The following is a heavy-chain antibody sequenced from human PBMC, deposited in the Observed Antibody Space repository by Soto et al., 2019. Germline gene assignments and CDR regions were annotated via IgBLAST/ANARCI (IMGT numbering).Heavy chain of an antibody. CDR2: IIPIFVIA. CDR3: AGDAMEGTNGMDV. D-gene: IGHD2-2*01. CDR1: GGTFSSYT. Sequence: SVKVSCKASGGTFSSYTISWVRQAPGQGLEWMGRIIPIFVIANYAQKFQGRVTITRDTSASTAFMELSSLSFEDTAVYYCAGDAMEGTNGMDVWGQGTTVTVSS. J-gene: IGHJ6*02. V-gene: IGHV1-69*02.